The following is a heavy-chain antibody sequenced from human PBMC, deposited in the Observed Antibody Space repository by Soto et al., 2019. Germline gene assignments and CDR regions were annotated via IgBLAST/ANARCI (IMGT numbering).Heavy chain of an antibody. Sequence: GGSLRLSCAASGFSFSTYGMHWVRQAPCKGLEWVAFISNDGSNKYYADSVKGRFTISRDNSKNTAYMELTSLRSEDTAVYYCAAYLAPTETYNWFEPRAQRNSVPVSS. D-gene: IGHD3-3*02. V-gene: IGHV3-30*03. CDR3: AAYLAPTETYNWFEP. CDR2: ISNDGSNK. CDR1: GFSFSTYG. J-gene: IGHJ5*02.